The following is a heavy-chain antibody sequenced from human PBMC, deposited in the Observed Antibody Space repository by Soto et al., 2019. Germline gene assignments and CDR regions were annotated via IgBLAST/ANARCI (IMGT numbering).Heavy chain of an antibody. CDR3: APRGLWFGDWSGDIDY. V-gene: IGHV3-23*01. D-gene: IGHD3-10*01. CDR1: GFTFSSYA. J-gene: IGHJ4*01. Sequence: GGSLRLSCAASGFTFSSYAMSWVRQAPGKGLEWVSAISGSGGSTYYADSVKGRFTISRDNSKNTLYLQMNSLRAEDTAVYYCAPRGLWFGDWSGDIDYWGHGTLVTVSS. CDR2: ISGSGGST.